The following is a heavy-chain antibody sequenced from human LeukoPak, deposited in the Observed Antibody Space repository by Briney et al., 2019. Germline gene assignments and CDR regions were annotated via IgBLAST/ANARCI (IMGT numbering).Heavy chain of an antibody. CDR2: IKQDGSEK. CDR3: ASGYSYGADYFDY. V-gene: IGHV3-7*01. CDR1: GFTFSSYW. D-gene: IGHD5-18*01. Sequence: GGSLRLSSAASGFTFSSYWMSWVRQAPGKGLEWVANIKQDGSEKYYVDSVKGRFTISRDNAKNSLYLQMNSLRAEDTAVYYCASGYSYGADYFDYWGQGTLVTVSS. J-gene: IGHJ4*02.